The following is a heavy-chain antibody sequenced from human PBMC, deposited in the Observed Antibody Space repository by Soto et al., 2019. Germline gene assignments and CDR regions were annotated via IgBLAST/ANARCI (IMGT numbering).Heavy chain of an antibody. V-gene: IGHV3-23*01. J-gene: IGHJ4*02. D-gene: IGHD2-15*01. CDR2: ISGSGGST. CDR1: GFTFSSYA. CDR3: AKDSHFVVVAAIAFDY. Sequence: GGSLRLSCAASGFTFSSYAMSWVRQAPGKGLEWVSAISGSGGSTYYADSVKGRFTISRDNSKNTLYLQMNSLRAEDTAVYYCAKDSHFVVVAAIAFDYWGQGTLVTVSS.